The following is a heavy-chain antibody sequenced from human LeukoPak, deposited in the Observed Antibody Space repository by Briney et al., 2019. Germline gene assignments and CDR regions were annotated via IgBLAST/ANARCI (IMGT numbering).Heavy chain of an antibody. CDR3: AKDRPSMAVAGSGEIDY. D-gene: IGHD6-19*01. V-gene: IGHV3-30*18. CDR1: GFTFSSYG. Sequence: PGGSLRLSCAASGFTFSSYGMHWVRQAPGKGLEWVAVISYDGSNKYYADSVKGRSTISRDNSKNTLYLQMNSLRAEDTAVYYCAKDRPSMAVAGSGEIDYWGQGTLVTVSS. CDR2: ISYDGSNK. J-gene: IGHJ4*02.